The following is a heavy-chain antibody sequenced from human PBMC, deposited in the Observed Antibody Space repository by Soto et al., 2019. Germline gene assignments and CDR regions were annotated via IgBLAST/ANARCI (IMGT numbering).Heavy chain of an antibody. CDR2: FDPEDGET. Sequence: ASVKVSCKVSGYTLTELSMHWVRQAPGKGLEWMGGFDPEDGETIYAQKFQGRVTMTEDTSTDTAYMELSSLRSEDTAVYYCATLAIMITFGGVMSDYWGQGTLVTVSS. V-gene: IGHV1-24*01. J-gene: IGHJ4*02. CDR3: ATLAIMITFGGVMSDY. D-gene: IGHD3-16*01. CDR1: GYTLTELS.